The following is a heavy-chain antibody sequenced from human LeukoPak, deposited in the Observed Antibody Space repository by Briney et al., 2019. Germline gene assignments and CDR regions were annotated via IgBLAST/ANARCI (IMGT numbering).Heavy chain of an antibody. V-gene: IGHV4-59*01. J-gene: IGHJ4*02. CDR2: IYYSGST. CDR1: GGSISSYY. D-gene: IGHD3-22*01. CDR3: ARVVRYYDSSGLFDY. Sequence: PSETLSLTCTVSGGSISSYYWSWIRQPPGKGLEWIGYIYYSGSTNYNPSLKSRVTISVDTSKNQFSLKLSSVTAADTAVYYCARVVRYYDSSGLFDYWGQGTLVTVSS.